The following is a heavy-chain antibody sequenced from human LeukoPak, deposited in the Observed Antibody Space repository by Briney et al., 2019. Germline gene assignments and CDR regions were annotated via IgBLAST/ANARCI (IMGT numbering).Heavy chain of an antibody. CDR1: GFTFSSYW. J-gene: IGHJ5*02. D-gene: IGHD3-10*01. V-gene: IGHV3-74*01. CDR3: ARDLDGSGNYHWFDP. CDR2: INGDGSTT. Sequence: GGSLRLSCAASGFTFSSYWMHWVRHAPGKGLVWVSRINGDGSTTTYADSVKGRFTIPRDNAKNTLYVQMNSLRVEDTAVYYCARDLDGSGNYHWFDPWGQGTLVTVSS.